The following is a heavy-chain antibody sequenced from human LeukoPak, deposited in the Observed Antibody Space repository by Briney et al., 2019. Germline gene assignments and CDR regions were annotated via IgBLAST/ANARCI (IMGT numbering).Heavy chain of an antibody. Sequence: SETLSLTCTVSGDSISSSGDYWGWIRQPPGKGLEWIGNIYYSGSTYYNPSLKSRVTIAVDTSKNQFSLKLTSVTAADTAVYYCARVGATYPHYYMDVWGKGTTVTVAS. J-gene: IGHJ6*03. CDR2: IYYSGST. CDR3: ARVGATYPHYYMDV. D-gene: IGHD3-16*01. CDR1: GDSISSSGDY. V-gene: IGHV4-39*01.